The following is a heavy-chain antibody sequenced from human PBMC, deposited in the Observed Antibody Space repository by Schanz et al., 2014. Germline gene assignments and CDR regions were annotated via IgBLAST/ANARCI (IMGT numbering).Heavy chain of an antibody. Sequence: QVQLVQSGAEVKKPGASVKVSCKTSGYTFTDYPINWVRQAPGRRLEWMGWINTASGNTRYSEAFQGRVAMTRDVPISTAYMELSSLASEDTAVYYCARGQRRTIGRPFGPWGQGTLVTVSS. CDR3: ARGQRRTIGRPFGP. D-gene: IGHD6-25*01. J-gene: IGHJ5*02. CDR2: INTASGNT. CDR1: GYTFTDYP. V-gene: IGHV1-3*04.